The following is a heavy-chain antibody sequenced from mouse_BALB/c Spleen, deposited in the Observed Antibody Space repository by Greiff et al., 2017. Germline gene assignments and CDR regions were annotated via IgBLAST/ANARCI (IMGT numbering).Heavy chain of an antibody. J-gene: IGHJ2*01. CDR3: ARAYDYYFDY. CDR1: GFTFSSYG. D-gene: IGHD2-4*01. V-gene: IGHV5-6*01. CDR2: ISSGGSYT. Sequence: DVHLVESGGDLVKPGGSLKLSCAASGFTFSSYGMSWVRQTPDKRLEWVATISSGGSYTYYPDSVKGRFTISRDNAKNTLYLQMSSLKSEDTAMYYCARAYDYYFDYWGQGTTLTVSS.